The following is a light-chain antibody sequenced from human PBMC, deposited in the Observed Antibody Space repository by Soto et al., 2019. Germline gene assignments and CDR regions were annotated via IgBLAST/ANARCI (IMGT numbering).Light chain of an antibody. CDR2: GNS. Sequence: QSVLTQPPSVSGAPGQRVTISCTGSSSNIGAGYDVHWYQQLPGTAPKLLIYGNSNRPSGVPDRFSGSKSGTSASLAITGLQAEDDADYYCQSYDISLSVVVFGGGTKLTVL. CDR1: SSNIGAGYD. J-gene: IGLJ2*01. V-gene: IGLV1-40*01. CDR3: QSYDISLSVVV.